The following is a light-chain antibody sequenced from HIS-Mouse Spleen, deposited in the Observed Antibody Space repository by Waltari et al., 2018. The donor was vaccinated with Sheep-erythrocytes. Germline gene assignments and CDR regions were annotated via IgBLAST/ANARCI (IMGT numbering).Light chain of an antibody. V-gene: IGLV2-11*01. CDR1: SLRSYY. J-gene: IGLJ1*01. CDR3: CSYAGSYTFV. Sequence: SELTQDPAVSVVLGQTVRITCQGDSLRSYYASWFQQHPGKAPKLMIYDVSKRPSGVPDRFSGSKSGNTASLTISGLQAEDEADYYCCSYAGSYTFVFGTGTKVTVL. CDR2: DVS.